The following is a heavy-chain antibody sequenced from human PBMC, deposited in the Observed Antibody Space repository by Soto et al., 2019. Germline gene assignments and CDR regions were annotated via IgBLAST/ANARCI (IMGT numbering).Heavy chain of an antibody. J-gene: IGHJ5*02. Sequence: SETLSLTCAVYGGSVNGYFWGWVRQPPGKGLEWIGSIYYSGSTYYNPSLRSRVTISVDTSKNQFSLKLGSVTAADTAVFYCARHYSSGSRNWFDPWGQGTLVTVSS. CDR3: ARHYSSGSRNWFDP. CDR1: GGSVNGYF. V-gene: IGHV4-39*01. D-gene: IGHD6-19*01. CDR2: IYYSGST.